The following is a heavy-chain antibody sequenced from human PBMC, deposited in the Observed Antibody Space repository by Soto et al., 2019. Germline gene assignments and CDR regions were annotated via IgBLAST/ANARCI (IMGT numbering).Heavy chain of an antibody. CDR2: IWYDGSNK. D-gene: IGHD4-17*01. J-gene: IGHJ4*02. V-gene: IGHV3-33*01. Sequence: QVQLVESGGGVVQPGRSLRLSCAASGFTFSSYGMHWVRQAPGKGLEWVAVIWYDGSNKYYADSVKGRFTISRDNSKNTLYLQMNSLRAGDTAVYCCARVPAVTAVFFDSWGQGTLVTVSS. CDR3: ARVPAVTAVFFDS. CDR1: GFTFSSYG.